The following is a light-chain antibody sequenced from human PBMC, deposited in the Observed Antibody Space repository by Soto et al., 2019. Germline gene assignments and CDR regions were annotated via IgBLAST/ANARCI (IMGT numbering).Light chain of an antibody. J-gene: IGKJ2*01. V-gene: IGKV3-20*01. Sequence: EIVVTQSPGTLSLSPGERATLSCRASQSVSGTYLAWYQQKPGQAPRLLIYGTSRRATGIPDRFSSSGSGTDSTLTISRLEPEDFAVYYCHQYGLSPQKTFGQGTKLEIK. CDR2: GTS. CDR3: HQYGLSPQKT. CDR1: QSVSGTY.